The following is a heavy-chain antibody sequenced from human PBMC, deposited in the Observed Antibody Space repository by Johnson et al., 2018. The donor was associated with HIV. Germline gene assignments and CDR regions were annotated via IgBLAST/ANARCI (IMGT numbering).Heavy chain of an antibody. V-gene: IGHV3-20*04. J-gene: IGHJ3*02. CDR2: INWHGGST. CDR1: GFTFDDYG. Sequence: VQLVESGGGVVRPGGSLRLSCASSGFTFDDYGMSWVRQAPGKGLEWVSGINWHGGSTGYADYVKGRFTISRDNAKNSLYLQMNNLRAEDTALYYCARRWELHSNAFDIWGQGTMVTVSS. D-gene: IGHD1-26*01. CDR3: ARRWELHSNAFDI.